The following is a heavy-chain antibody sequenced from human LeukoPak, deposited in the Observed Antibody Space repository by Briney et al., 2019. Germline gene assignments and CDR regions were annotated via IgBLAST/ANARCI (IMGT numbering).Heavy chain of an antibody. Sequence: PGGSLRLSCAASGFTFSSYGMSWVRQAPGKGLEWVSAISGSGGSTYYADSVKGRFTISRDNSKNTLYLQMNSLRAEDTAVYYCAKGSFDDFWSGYSRYYYMDVWGKGTTVTVSS. V-gene: IGHV3-23*01. CDR2: ISGSGGST. J-gene: IGHJ6*03. D-gene: IGHD3-3*01. CDR3: AKGSFDDFWSGYSRYYYMDV. CDR1: GFTFSSYG.